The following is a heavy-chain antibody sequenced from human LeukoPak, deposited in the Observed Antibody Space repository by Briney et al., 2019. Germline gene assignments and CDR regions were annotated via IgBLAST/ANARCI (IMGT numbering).Heavy chain of an antibody. D-gene: IGHD1-26*01. J-gene: IGHJ4*02. Sequence: SETLSLTCAVYGGSFSDYYWSWIRQPPGKGLEWIGEINHSGSINYNPSLKSRVTISVDTSKNQFSLQLSSVTAADTAIYYCARVPNSGSYYGAFDYWGQGTLVTVSS. CDR2: INHSGSI. CDR3: ARVPNSGSYYGAFDY. CDR1: GGSFSDYY. V-gene: IGHV4-34*01.